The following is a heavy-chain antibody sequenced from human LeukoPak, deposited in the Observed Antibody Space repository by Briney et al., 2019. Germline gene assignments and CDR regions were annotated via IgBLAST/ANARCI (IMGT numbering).Heavy chain of an antibody. Sequence: ASVKVSCKASGYTFTSYDINWVRQATGQGLEWMGGIIPIFGTANYAQKFQGRVTITADKSTSTAYMELSSLRSEDTAVYYCARDGHCTSTDCYEWLAYWGQGTLVTVSS. J-gene: IGHJ4*02. CDR3: ARDGHCTSTDCYEWLAY. D-gene: IGHD2-2*01. V-gene: IGHV1-69*06. CDR2: IIPIFGTA. CDR1: GYTFTSYD.